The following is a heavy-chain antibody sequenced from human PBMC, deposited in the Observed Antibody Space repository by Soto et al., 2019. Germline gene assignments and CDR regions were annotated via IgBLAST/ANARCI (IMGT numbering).Heavy chain of an antibody. Sequence: VQLVESGGGLVQPGGSLRLSCAASGFTFSSYSMNWVRQAPGKGLEWVSYISSSSSTIYYADSVKGRFTISRDNAKNSLYLQMNSLRDEDTAVYYCTRDVPATATPTWFDPWGQGTLVTVSS. CDR3: TRDVPATATPTWFDP. CDR2: ISSSSSTI. V-gene: IGHV3-48*02. D-gene: IGHD2-2*01. J-gene: IGHJ5*02. CDR1: GFTFSSYS.